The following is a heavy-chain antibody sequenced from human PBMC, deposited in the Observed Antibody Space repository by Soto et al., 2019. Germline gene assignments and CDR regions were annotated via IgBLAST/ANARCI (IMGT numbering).Heavy chain of an antibody. CDR1: GDSISSVDYF. D-gene: IGHD2-15*01. Sequence: SETLSLTCSVSGDSISSVDYFWAWIRQPPGQALEYIGYIYKSATTYYNPPFESRVAISLDTSKSQFSLNVTSVTAADTAVYFCARGRYCLTGRCFPNWFDSWGQGTLVTVSS. J-gene: IGHJ5*01. V-gene: IGHV4-30-4*01. CDR3: ARGRYCLTGRCFPNWFDS. CDR2: IYKSATT.